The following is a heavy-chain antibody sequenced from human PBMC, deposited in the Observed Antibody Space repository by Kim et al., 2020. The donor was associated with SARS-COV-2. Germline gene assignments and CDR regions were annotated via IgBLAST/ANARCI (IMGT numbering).Heavy chain of an antibody. Sequence: KGRFTISRDNSKNTLYLQMSSLRAEDTAVYYCVTPLRPGYSYGHGYYFDYWGQGTLVTVSS. J-gene: IGHJ4*02. D-gene: IGHD5-18*01. CDR3: VTPLRPGYSYGHGYYFDY. V-gene: IGHV3-64D*06.